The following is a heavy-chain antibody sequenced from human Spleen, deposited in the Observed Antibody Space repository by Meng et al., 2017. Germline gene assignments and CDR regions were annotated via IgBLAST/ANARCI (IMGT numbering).Heavy chain of an antibody. CDR3: ATVYSGNYGRETLYYFDY. CDR1: GFTVSHNY. CDR2: ITSGGYI. V-gene: IGHV3-69-1*01. J-gene: IGHJ4*02. Sequence: LTCAASGFTVSHNYMSWVRQAPGKGLEWVSSITSGGYIYYADSVKGRFTISRDNAKNSLYLQMNSLRAEDTAVYYCATVYSGNYGRETLYYFDYWGQGTLVTVSS. D-gene: IGHD1-26*01.